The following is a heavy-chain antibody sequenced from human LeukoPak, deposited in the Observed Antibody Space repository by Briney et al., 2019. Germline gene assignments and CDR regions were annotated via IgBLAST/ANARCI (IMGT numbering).Heavy chain of an antibody. D-gene: IGHD4-17*01. J-gene: IGHJ4*02. V-gene: IGHV3-23*01. Sequence: GGSLRLSCAASALPPSNYAMSWVRQAAGKGLEWVSSISDGGWTAYTDSVKGRFFISRETATNTLYLQMNSLRVEDTAVYYCAKECDYGNTSHMPCYWGQGTLVTVSS. CDR3: AKECDYGNTSHMPCY. CDR1: ALPPSNYA. CDR2: ISDGGWT.